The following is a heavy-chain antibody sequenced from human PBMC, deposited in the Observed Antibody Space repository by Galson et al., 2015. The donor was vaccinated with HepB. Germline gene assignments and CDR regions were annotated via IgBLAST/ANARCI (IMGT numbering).Heavy chain of an antibody. CDR2: IYWNDDK. D-gene: IGHD6-19*01. Sequence: PALVKPTQTLTLTCTFSGFSLSTSGVGVGWIRRPPGKALEWLALIYWNDDKRYSPSLKSRLTITKDTSKNQVVLTMTNMDPVDTATYYCAHRKNSGWTNWFDPWGQGTLVTVSS. V-gene: IGHV2-5*01. J-gene: IGHJ5*02. CDR1: GFSLSTSGVG. CDR3: AHRKNSGWTNWFDP.